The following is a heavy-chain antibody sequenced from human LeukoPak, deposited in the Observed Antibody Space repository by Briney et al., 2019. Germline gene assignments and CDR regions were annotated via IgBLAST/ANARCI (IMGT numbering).Heavy chain of an antibody. Sequence: GGVLRLSCAASGFTFSSYSMNWVRQAPGKGLEWVSSISSSSSYIYYADSVKGRFTISRDNAKNSLYLQMNSLRAEDTAVYYCARDPGGSCSSTSCPPGFDYWGQGTLVTVSS. V-gene: IGHV3-21*01. CDR3: ARDPGGSCSSTSCPPGFDY. D-gene: IGHD2-2*01. CDR1: GFTFSSYS. J-gene: IGHJ4*02. CDR2: ISSSSSYI.